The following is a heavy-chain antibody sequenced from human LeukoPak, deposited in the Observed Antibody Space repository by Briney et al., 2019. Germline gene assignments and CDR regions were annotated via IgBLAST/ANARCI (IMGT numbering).Heavy chain of an antibody. Sequence: GGSLRLSCVGSGFTFRTYAMIWVRQAPGKGLQWVSAISDSGGSTYYADSVKGRFTISRDNSKNTLYLQMNSLRAEDTAVYYCAYGTDETWGQGTLVTVSS. CDR2: ISDSGGST. D-gene: IGHD4-17*01. V-gene: IGHV3-23*01. CDR1: GFTFRTYA. J-gene: IGHJ5*02. CDR3: AYGTDET.